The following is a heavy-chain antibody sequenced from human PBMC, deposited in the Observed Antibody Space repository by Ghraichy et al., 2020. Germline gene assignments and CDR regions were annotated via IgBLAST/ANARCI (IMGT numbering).Heavy chain of an antibody. D-gene: IGHD4-17*01. CDR3: ATDLTATHYGDYESLYYYYGMDV. Sequence: ASVKVSCKVSGYTLTELSMHWVRQAPGKGLEWMGGFDPEDGETIYAQKFQGRVTMTEDKSTDTAYMELSSLRSKDTAVYYCATDLTATHYGDYESLYYYYGMDVWGQGTTVAVSS. CDR1: GYTLTELS. CDR2: FDPEDGET. J-gene: IGHJ6*02. V-gene: IGHV1-24*01.